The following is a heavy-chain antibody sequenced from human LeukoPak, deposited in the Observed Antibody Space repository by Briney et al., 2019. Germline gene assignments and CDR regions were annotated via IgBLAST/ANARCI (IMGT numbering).Heavy chain of an antibody. V-gene: IGHV3-23*01. CDR2: ISGSGGST. CDR1: GFTFSSYA. D-gene: IGHD6-13*01. Sequence: GGSLRLSCAASGFTFSSYAMSWVRQAPGKGLEWVSAISGSGGSTYYADSVKGRFTISRDNSKNTLYLQMNSLRAEDTAVYYCAKDPHRYSSKGIAFDIWGQGTMVTVSS. J-gene: IGHJ3*02. CDR3: AKDPHRYSSKGIAFDI.